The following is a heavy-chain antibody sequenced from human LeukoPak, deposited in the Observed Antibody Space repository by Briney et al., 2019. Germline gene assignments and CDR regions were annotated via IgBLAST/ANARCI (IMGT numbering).Heavy chain of an antibody. V-gene: IGHV1-69*05. CDR2: IIPIFVTA. CDR1: GGTFSSYA. CDR3: ARDIGDIVATAGYGWFDP. Sequence: AASVKVSCKASGGTFSSYAISWVRQAPGQGLEWMGRIIPIFVTANYAQKFQGRVTITTDESTSTAYMELSSLRSEDTAVYYCARDIGDIVATAGYGWFDPWGQGTLVTVSS. J-gene: IGHJ5*02. D-gene: IGHD5-12*01.